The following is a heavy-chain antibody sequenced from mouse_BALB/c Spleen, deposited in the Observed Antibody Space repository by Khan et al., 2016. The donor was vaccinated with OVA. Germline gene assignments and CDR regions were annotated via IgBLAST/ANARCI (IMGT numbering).Heavy chain of an antibody. D-gene: IGHD1-1*01. V-gene: IGHV5-17*02. J-gene: IGHJ2*01. CDR3: ATSYFDGYYFDY. Sequence: EVELVESGGDLVQPGGSRKLSCAASGFTFSSYGMHWVRQAPGKGLEWVAYISGDSNTIYYADTVKGRFTISRDNPRNTLFLQMTSLMSEDTAIYYCATSYFDGYYFDYWGPGTTLTVSS. CDR1: GFTFSSYG. CDR2: ISGDSNTI.